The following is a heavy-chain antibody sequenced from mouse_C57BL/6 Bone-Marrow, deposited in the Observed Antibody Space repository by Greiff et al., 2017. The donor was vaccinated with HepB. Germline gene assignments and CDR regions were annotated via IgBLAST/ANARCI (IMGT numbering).Heavy chain of an antibody. J-gene: IGHJ2*01. V-gene: IGHV5-2*01. CDR1: EYEFPSHD. Sequence: EVKVVESGGGLVQPGESMKLSCESNEYEFPSHDMSWVRKTPEKRLELVAAINSDGGSTYYPDTMEGRFIISRDNTKKTLYLQMSSLRSEDTALYYCARALGPGYFDYWGQGTTLTVSS. CDR3: ARALGPGYFDY. CDR2: INSDGGST.